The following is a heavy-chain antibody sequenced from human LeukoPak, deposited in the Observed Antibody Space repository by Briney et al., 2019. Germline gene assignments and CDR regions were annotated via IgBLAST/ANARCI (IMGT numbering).Heavy chain of an antibody. CDR2: ISAYGNT. J-gene: IGHJ4*02. V-gene: IGHV1-18*01. CDR3: ASGDIVVVPAARWSGSFDY. CDR1: GYTFTIYG. D-gene: IGHD2-2*01. Sequence: ASVKVSCKTSGYTFTIYGISWVRQAPGQGLEWMGLISAYGNTNYAQNLQGRVTMTTDTSTSTAYMELSSLRSEDTAVYYCASGDIVVVPAARWSGSFDYWGQGTLVTVSS.